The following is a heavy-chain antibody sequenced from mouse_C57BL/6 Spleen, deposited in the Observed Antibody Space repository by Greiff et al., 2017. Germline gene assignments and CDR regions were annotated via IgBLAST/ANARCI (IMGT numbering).Heavy chain of an antibody. CDR3: ARNRPHYYGSSYGYFDV. J-gene: IGHJ1*03. CDR2: IDPSDSYT. D-gene: IGHD1-1*01. Sequence: VQLQQPGAELVRPGTSVKLSCKASGYTFTSYWMHWVKQRPGQGLEWIGVIDPSDSYTNYNQKFKGKATLTVDTSSSTAYMQLSSLTSEDSAVYYCARNRPHYYGSSYGYFDVWGTGTTVTVSS. V-gene: IGHV1-59*01. CDR1: GYTFTSYW.